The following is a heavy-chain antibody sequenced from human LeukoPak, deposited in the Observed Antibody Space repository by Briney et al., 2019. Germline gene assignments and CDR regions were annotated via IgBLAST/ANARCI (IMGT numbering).Heavy chain of an antibody. CDR1: GFTFSSYE. Sequence: GGSLRLSCAASGFTFSSYEMHWVRQPPGKGLEWVSYISSSDSTIYYADSVKGRFTISRDNAKNSLYLQMNSLRAEDTALYYCAKAGPGFGFDYWGQGTLVTVSS. D-gene: IGHD3-10*01. V-gene: IGHV3-48*03. J-gene: IGHJ4*02. CDR2: ISSSDSTI. CDR3: AKAGPGFGFDY.